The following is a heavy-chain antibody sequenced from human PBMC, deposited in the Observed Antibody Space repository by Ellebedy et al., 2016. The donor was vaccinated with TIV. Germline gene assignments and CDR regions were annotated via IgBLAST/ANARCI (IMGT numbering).Heavy chain of an antibody. CDR3: ARGVLSGY. V-gene: IGHV3-53*01. D-gene: IGHD2/OR15-2a*01. CDR2: IYSGVST. Sequence: GESLKISCAASGFTVSNNYISWVRQAPGKGLEWVSVIYSGVSTYYADSLMGRFTISRDNSKDTVYLQMNSLRAEDTAVYYCARGVLSGYWGQGTLVTVSS. J-gene: IGHJ4*02. CDR1: GFTVSNNY.